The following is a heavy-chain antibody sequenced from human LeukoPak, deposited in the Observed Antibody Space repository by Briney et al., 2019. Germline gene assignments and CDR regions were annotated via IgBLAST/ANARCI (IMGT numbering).Heavy chain of an antibody. J-gene: IGHJ3*01. D-gene: IGHD2-8*01. V-gene: IGHV3-23*01. CDR3: ARRGGSNGWGAFDV. CDR2: IGGSGEST. CDR1: GFTFSTHA. Sequence: GGSLRLSCAASGFTFSTHAMNWVRQAPGKGLEWVSNIGGSGESTYYADSVKGRFTISRDNSKNTVFLQMNSLSRDDTAVYYCARRGGSNGWGAFDVWGQGTTISVSS.